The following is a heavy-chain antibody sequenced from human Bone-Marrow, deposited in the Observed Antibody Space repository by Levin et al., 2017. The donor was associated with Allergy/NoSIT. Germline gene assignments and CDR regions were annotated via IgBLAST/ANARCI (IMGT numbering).Heavy chain of an antibody. CDR2: TYYRSTWNH. V-gene: IGHV6-1*01. CDR1: GDSVSSTSAA. J-gene: IGHJ3*02. CDR3: ARDVRHYYNWVSHLDIFDI. Sequence: PSETLSLTCAISGDSVSSTSAAWNWIRQSPSRGLEWLGRTYYRSTWNHDYARSLRSRISINPDTSRNHFSLQLNSVTPEDTAMYYCARDVRHYYNWVSHLDIFDIWGQGTMVTVSS. D-gene: IGHD3-10*01.